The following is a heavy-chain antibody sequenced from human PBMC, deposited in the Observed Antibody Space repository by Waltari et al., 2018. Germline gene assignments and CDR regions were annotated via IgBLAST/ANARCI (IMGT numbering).Heavy chain of an antibody. Sequence: QVQLVESGGGVVQPGRSLSLSCAGSGFTFSSYAMHWVRRAPGKGLEWVAVISYDGSNKYYADSVKGRFTISRDNSKNTLYLQMNSLRAEDTAVYYCARRYYYDSSGYFPLDYWGQGTLVTVSS. CDR1: GFTFSSYA. CDR2: ISYDGSNK. J-gene: IGHJ4*02. D-gene: IGHD3-22*01. V-gene: IGHV3-30*01. CDR3: ARRYYYDSSGYFPLDY.